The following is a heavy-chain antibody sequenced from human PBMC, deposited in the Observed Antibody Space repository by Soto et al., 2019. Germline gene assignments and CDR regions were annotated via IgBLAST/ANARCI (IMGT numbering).Heavy chain of an antibody. J-gene: IGHJ6*02. Sequence: ASVKVSCKASGYTFTGYYMHWVRQAPGQGLEWMGWINPNSGGTNYAQKFQGWVTMTRDTSISTAYMELSRLRSDDTAVYYCAREGRCTIGLCYFPAHSSYYYGMDVSGQGTTITVSS. V-gene: IGHV1-2*04. CDR1: GYTFTGYY. D-gene: IGHD2-8*01. CDR2: INPNSGGT. CDR3: AREGRCTIGLCYFPAHSSYYYGMDV.